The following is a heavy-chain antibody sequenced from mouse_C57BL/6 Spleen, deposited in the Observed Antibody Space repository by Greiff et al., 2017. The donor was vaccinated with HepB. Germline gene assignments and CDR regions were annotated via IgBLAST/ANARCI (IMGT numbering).Heavy chain of an antibody. Sequence: EVNLVESGGGLVKPGGSLKLSCAASGFTFSSYAMSWVRQTPEKRLEWVATISDGGSYTYYPDNVKGRFTISRDNAKNNLYLQMSHLKSEDTAMYYCARGLFITTVVDPFAYWGQGTLVTVSA. D-gene: IGHD1-1*01. J-gene: IGHJ3*01. CDR2: ISDGGSYT. CDR3: ARGLFITTVVDPFAY. CDR1: GFTFSSYA. V-gene: IGHV5-4*03.